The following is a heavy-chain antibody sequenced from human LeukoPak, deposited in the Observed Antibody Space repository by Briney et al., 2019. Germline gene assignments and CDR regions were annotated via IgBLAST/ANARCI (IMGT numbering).Heavy chain of an antibody. V-gene: IGHV1-8*02. Sequence: ASVKVSCKASGYTFTSYYMHWVRQAPGQGLEWMGWMNPNSGNTGYAQKFQGRVTMTRNTSISTAYMELSSLRSEDTAVYYCARGIRTLYDSSGYYHYYFDYWGQGTLVTVSS. CDR3: ARGIRTLYDSSGYYHYYFDY. CDR2: MNPNSGNT. D-gene: IGHD3-22*01. J-gene: IGHJ4*02. CDR1: GYTFTSYY.